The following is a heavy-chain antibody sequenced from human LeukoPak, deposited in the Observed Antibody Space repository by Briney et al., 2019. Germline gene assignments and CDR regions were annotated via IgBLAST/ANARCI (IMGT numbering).Heavy chain of an antibody. CDR3: AREVGDLYYYYYYMDV. CDR1: GGSINNRDYY. J-gene: IGHJ6*03. CDR2: IYHSGST. V-gene: IGHV4-39*07. D-gene: IGHD1-26*01. Sequence: PSETLSLTCSVSGGSINNRDYYWGWIRQPPGKGLEWIGSIYHSGSTYYNPSLKSRVTISVDTSRNQFSLKLSSVTAADTAVYYCAREVGDLYYYYYYMDVWGKGTTVTVSS.